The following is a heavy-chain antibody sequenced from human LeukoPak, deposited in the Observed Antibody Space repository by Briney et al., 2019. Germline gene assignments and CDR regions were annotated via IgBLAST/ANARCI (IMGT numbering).Heavy chain of an antibody. CDR1: GYTFTSYY. V-gene: IGHV1-46*01. D-gene: IGHD3-3*01. Sequence: ASVKVSCKASGYTFTSYYMHWVRQAPGQGLEWMGIINPSGGSTSYAQKFQGRVTMTRDTSTSTVYMELSSLRSEDTAVYYCARAQPVTIFGVVYYYYGMDVWGQGTLVTVSS. CDR3: ARAQPVTIFGVVYYYYGMDV. J-gene: IGHJ6*02. CDR2: INPSGGST.